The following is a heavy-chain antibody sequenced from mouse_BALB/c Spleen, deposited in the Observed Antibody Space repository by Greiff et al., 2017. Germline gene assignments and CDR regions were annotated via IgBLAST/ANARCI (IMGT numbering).Heavy chain of an antibody. D-gene: IGHD2-1*01. CDR2: IYPSDSYT. V-gene: IGHV1-69*02. CDR3: TYGNYAWFAY. Sequence: VQLQQPGAELVRPGASVKLSCKASGYTFTSYWINWVKQRPGQGLEWIGNIYPSDSYTNYNQKFKDKATLTVDKSSSTAYMQLSSPTSEDSAVYYCTYGNYAWFAYWGQGTLVTVS. CDR1: GYTFTSYW. J-gene: IGHJ3*01.